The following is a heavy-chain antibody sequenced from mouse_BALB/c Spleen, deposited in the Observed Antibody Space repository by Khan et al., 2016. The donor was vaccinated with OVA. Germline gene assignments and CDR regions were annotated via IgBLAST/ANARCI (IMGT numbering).Heavy chain of an antibody. V-gene: IGHV1-7*01. CDR2: INPSTGYT. J-gene: IGHJ3*01. CDR3: ANHGSSSAWLTY. CDR1: GYTFTSYW. Sequence: QVQLKESGAELAKPGASVKMSCKASGYTFTSYWMHWVKQRPGQGLEWIGYINPSTGYTEYNQRFKDKATLTADKSSSTAYMQQSSLTSEESAVYYCANHGSSSAWLTYWGQGTLVTVSA. D-gene: IGHD1-1*01.